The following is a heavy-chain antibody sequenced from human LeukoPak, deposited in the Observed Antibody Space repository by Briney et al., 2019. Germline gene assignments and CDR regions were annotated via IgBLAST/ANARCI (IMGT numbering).Heavy chain of an antibody. V-gene: IGHV1-69*13. D-gene: IGHD5-24*01. J-gene: IGHJ4*02. CDR1: GGTFSCYA. CDR3: ARDWRDALDY. Sequence: GASVKVSCKASGGTFSCYAISWVRQAPGQGLEWMGGIIPIFGTANYAQKFQGRVTITADESTSTAYMELSSLRSEDTAVYYCARDWRDALDYWGQGTLVTVSS. CDR2: IIPIFGTA.